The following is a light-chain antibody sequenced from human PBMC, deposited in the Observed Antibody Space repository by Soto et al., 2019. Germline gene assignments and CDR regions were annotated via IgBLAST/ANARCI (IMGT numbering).Light chain of an antibody. CDR1: QSVSNNY. J-gene: IGKJ1*01. V-gene: IGKV3-20*01. CDR3: QQYSSSRT. Sequence: EIVLTQSPGTLSLSPGERATLSCRASQSVSNNYLAWYQQKPGQAPRLLIYGGSSRATGIPVRFSGSGSDTDFTLTITRLEPEDFAVYYCQQYSSSRTFGQGTKVDIK. CDR2: GGS.